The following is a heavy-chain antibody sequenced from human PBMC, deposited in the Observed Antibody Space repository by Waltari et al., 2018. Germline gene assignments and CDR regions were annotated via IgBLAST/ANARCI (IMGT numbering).Heavy chain of an antibody. V-gene: IGHV4-39*01. J-gene: IGHJ4*02. D-gene: IGHD6-13*01. Sequence: QLQLQESGPGLLKPSGTLSLTCTVSDDSISSGDYYWGWIRQSPGKGPEWIGSVYYSGSTSYNASIKRRVTISVDTSKKQFSLKLSSVTAADTAVYYCARSLHIFRAAAGMFDYWGQGTLVTVSS. CDR2: VYYSGST. CDR1: DDSISSGDYY. CDR3: ARSLHIFRAAAGMFDY.